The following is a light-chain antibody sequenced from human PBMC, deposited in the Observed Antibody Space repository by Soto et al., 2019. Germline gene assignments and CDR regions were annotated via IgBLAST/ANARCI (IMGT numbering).Light chain of an antibody. CDR2: GAS. Sequence: EIVLTQSPGTLSLSPGERATLSCRASQSVSSSYLAWCQQKPGQAPRLLFYGASSRATGIPDRFSGSGSGTDFTLTISRLEPEDFAVYYCQQYGSSPLTFGGGTKVDIK. V-gene: IGKV3-20*01. CDR1: QSVSSSY. J-gene: IGKJ4*01. CDR3: QQYGSSPLT.